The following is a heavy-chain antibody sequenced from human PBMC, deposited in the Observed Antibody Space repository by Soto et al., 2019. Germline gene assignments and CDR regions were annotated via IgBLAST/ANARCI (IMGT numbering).Heavy chain of an antibody. CDR2: INAGNGNT. Sequence: QVQLVQSGAEKKKPGASVKVSCKASGYTFTSYAMHWVRQAPGQRLEWMGWINAGNGNTKYSQKFQGRVTITRDTSASTAYMELSSLRSEDTAVYYCARVLVGATPVDYWGQGTLVTVSS. V-gene: IGHV1-3*05. CDR1: GYTFTSYA. D-gene: IGHD1-26*01. J-gene: IGHJ4*02. CDR3: ARVLVGATPVDY.